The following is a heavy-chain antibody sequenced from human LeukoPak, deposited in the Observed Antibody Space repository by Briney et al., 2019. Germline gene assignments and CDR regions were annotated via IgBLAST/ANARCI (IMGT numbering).Heavy chain of an antibody. Sequence: ASVKVSCKASGYTFTSYYMHWVRQAPGQGLEWMGIINPSGGSTSYAQKFQGRVTMTRDMSTSTVYMELSSLRSEDTAVYYCAREEPTGSYYYDSSGYQGAFDIWGQGTMVTVSS. CDR2: INPSGGST. J-gene: IGHJ3*02. CDR3: AREEPTGSYYYDSSGYQGAFDI. V-gene: IGHV1-46*01. CDR1: GYTFTSYY. D-gene: IGHD3-22*01.